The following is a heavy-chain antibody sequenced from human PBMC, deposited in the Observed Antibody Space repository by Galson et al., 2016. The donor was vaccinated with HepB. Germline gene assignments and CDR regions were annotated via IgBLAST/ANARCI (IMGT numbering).Heavy chain of an antibody. CDR2: ISGYNGNT. V-gene: IGHV1-18*01. CDR3: ARGGCSGGSCYGGYYYVGMDG. D-gene: IGHD2-15*01. CDR1: GYTFSSYN. J-gene: IGHJ6*01. Sequence: SVKVSCKASGYTFSSYNINWVRQAPGQGLEWMGWISGYNGNTDYAQKVQGRVTMTTDTSTSTAYMELRSLRSDDTAVYYCARGGCSGGSCYGGYYYVGMDGGGPGTAVTVAS.